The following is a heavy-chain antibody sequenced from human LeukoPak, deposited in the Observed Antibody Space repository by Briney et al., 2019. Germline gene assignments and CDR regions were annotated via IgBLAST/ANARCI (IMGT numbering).Heavy chain of an antibody. Sequence: GASVKVSCKASGYSFTSYGMHWVRQAPGQRLEWMGWINAGNGNTKYSQKFQGRVTITRDTSASTAYMELSSLRSEDTAVYYCAGGSSARWSFDYWGQGTLVTVSS. D-gene: IGHD6-19*01. J-gene: IGHJ4*02. CDR1: GYSFTSYG. CDR3: AGGSSARWSFDY. CDR2: INAGNGNT. V-gene: IGHV1-3*01.